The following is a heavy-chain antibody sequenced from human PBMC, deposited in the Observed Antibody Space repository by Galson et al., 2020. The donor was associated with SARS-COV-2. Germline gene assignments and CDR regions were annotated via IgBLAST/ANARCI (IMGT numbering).Heavy chain of an antibody. CDR1: GGSISSGGYS. D-gene: IGHD3-9*01. CDR2: IYYSGST. V-gene: IGHV4-30-4*07. J-gene: IGHJ6*03. CDR3: ARDRVLRYVDHYYYYMDV. Sequence: SETLSLTCAVSGGSISSGGYSWSWIRQPPGKGLEWIGYIYYSGSTYYNPSLKSRVTISVDTSKNQFSLKLSSVTAADTAVYYCARDRVLRYVDHYYYYMDVWGKGTTVTISS.